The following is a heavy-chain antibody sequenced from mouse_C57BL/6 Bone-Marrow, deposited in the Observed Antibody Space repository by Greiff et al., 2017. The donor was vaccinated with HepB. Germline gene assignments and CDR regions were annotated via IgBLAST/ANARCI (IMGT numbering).Heavy chain of an antibody. Sequence: EVQLVESEGGLVQPGSSMKLSCTASGFTFSDYYMAWVRQVPEKGLEWVANINYDGSSTYYLDSLKSRFIISRDNAKNILYLQMSSLKSEDTATYYCARDRWRYFDVWGTGTTVTVSS. D-gene: IGHD1-1*02. CDR3: ARDRWRYFDV. CDR2: INYDGSST. CDR1: GFTFSDYY. V-gene: IGHV5-16*01. J-gene: IGHJ1*03.